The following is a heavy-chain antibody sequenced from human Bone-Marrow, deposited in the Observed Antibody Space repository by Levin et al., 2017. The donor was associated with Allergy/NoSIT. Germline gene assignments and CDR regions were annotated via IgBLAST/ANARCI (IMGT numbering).Heavy chain of an antibody. CDR2: IYSSGST. CDR1: GGSVSSGSDY. D-gene: IGHD3-3*01. Sequence: MSSETLSLTCTVSGGSVSSGSDYWSWIRQPPGKRLEWIGYIYSSGSTKYNPSLKSRVTISVDTSKNQFSLKLSSVTAADTAVYYCARATSRASDFWSGYYSYYFDYWGQGTLVTVSS. V-gene: IGHV4-61*01. J-gene: IGHJ4*02. CDR3: ARATSRASDFWSGYYSYYFDY.